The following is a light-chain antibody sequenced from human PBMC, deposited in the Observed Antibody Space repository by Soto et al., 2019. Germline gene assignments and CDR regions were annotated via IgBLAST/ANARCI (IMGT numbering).Light chain of an antibody. CDR3: GSWDSSLTYV. J-gene: IGLJ1*01. Sequence: QSVLTQPPSVSAAPGQKVTISCSGSSSNIGNNFVTWYQQLPGTAPKLLIYDNNKRPSGIPDRFSGSQSGTPATLGITGLQTGDEAVYYCGSWDSSLTYVFGTGTKLTVL. CDR2: DNN. V-gene: IGLV1-51*01. CDR1: SSNIGNNF.